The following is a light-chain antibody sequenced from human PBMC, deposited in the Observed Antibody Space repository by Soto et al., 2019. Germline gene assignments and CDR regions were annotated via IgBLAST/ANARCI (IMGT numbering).Light chain of an antibody. CDR1: QSVGSDF. CDR3: QQYGSLSWA. J-gene: IGKJ1*01. Sequence: EIVLTQSPGTLSLSPGEGATLSCRASQSVGSDFLAWYQQRPGQPPRILILGASGRAAGIPDRFSGSGSGTDFTLTISRLEPEDFAVYYCQQYGSLSWAFGQGTKVEI. V-gene: IGKV3-20*01. CDR2: GAS.